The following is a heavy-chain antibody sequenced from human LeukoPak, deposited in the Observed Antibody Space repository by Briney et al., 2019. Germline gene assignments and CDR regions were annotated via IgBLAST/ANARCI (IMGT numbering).Heavy chain of an antibody. V-gene: IGHV4-39*01. J-gene: IGHJ4*02. Sequence: PSETLSLTCIVSGDSLTSSGYFWGWIRQPPGKGLEWIGNIHYSGTTFYNPSLKSRVTISVDTSKNQFSLKLTSVTAADTAVYYCAILITARHSVNWWGLGTLVTVSS. D-gene: IGHD5-18*01. CDR3: AILITARHSVNW. CDR2: IHYSGTT. CDR1: GDSLTSSGYF.